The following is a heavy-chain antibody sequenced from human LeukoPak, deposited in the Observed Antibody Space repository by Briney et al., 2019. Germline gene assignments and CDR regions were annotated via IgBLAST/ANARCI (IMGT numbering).Heavy chain of an antibody. Sequence: ASVKVSCKVSGYTLRELSMHWVRQAPGKGLEWMGGFVLEDSETIYVQKFQGRVTMTEDTSTDTAYMELSSLRSDDTAVYFCAAGEVGQLFDYWGQGTLVTVSS. D-gene: IGHD5-24*01. J-gene: IGHJ4*02. CDR1: GYTLRELS. V-gene: IGHV1-24*01. CDR2: FVLEDSET. CDR3: AAGEVGQLFDY.